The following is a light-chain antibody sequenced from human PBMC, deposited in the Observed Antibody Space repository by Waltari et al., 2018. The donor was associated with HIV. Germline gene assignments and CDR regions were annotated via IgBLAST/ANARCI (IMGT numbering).Light chain of an antibody. Sequence: AIRMTQSPSTISASIGDRVSITCRASQDISNSLAWYQQKPGKAPNLLIYGASNLHTGVPSRFSGSGSGTYFTLSISCLQVEDFGTYYCQHYQSSAEFTFGPGTKVDFK. J-gene: IGKJ3*01. V-gene: IGKV1-8*01. CDR1: QDISNS. CDR2: GAS. CDR3: QHYQSSAEFT.